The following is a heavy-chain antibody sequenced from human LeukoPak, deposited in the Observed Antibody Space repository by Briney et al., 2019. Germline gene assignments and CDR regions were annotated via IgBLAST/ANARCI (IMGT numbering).Heavy chain of an antibody. CDR1: GFTFSTYA. J-gene: IGHJ4*02. CDR2: ISDSGANT. D-gene: IGHD6-6*01. V-gene: IGHV3-23*01. CDR3: AKWKYSNSGIDDY. Sequence: GGSLRLSCAASGFTFSTYAMSWVRQAPGKGLEWVSTISDSGANTYYADSVRGRFTISRDNSKNTLYLQKNSLRAEDTAVYYCAKWKYSNSGIDDYWGQGTLVTVSS.